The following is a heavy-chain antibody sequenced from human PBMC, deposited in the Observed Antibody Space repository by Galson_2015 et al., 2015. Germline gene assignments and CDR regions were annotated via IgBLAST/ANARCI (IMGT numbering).Heavy chain of an antibody. V-gene: IGHV3-73*01. CDR3: TRLGTHEWPPHNYYYGMDV. CDR1: GFTFSSYA. J-gene: IGHJ6*02. D-gene: IGHD3-3*01. Sequence: SLRLSCAASGFTFSSYAMHWVRQASGKGPEWVGRIRSKANSYATAYAASVKGRFTISKDDSKNTAYLQMNSLKTEDTAGYYWTRLGTHEWPPHNYYYGMDVWGQGTTVTVSS. CDR2: IRSKANSYAT.